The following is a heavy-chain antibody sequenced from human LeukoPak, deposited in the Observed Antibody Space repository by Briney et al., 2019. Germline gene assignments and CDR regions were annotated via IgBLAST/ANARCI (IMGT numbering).Heavy chain of an antibody. J-gene: IGHJ3*02. CDR2: IYTSGST. V-gene: IGHV4-61*02. D-gene: IGHD2-2*01. Sequence: PSETLSLTCTVSGGSISSGTYYWSWIRQPAGKGLEWIGRIYTSGSTNYNPSLKSRVTISVDKSKNQFSLKLSSVTAADTAVYYCARDQVVPAAIDAFDIWGQGTMVTVSS. CDR3: ARDQVVPAAIDAFDI. CDR1: GGSISSGTYY.